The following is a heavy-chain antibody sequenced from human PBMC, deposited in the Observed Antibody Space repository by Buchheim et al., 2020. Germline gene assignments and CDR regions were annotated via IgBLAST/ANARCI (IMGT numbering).Heavy chain of an antibody. CDR3: ARRETRSSGVDF. D-gene: IGHD6-6*01. J-gene: IGHJ4*02. Sequence: VQLVESGGGLVQPGGSLRLSCAASGFTFSDYYMSWIRQAPGKGLEWISYISTTGETIYYADSVQGRFTISRDNAKKSLYLQINSLRVDDTAVYYCARRETRSSGVDFWGQGTL. CDR2: ISTTGETI. V-gene: IGHV3-11*01. CDR1: GFTFSDYY.